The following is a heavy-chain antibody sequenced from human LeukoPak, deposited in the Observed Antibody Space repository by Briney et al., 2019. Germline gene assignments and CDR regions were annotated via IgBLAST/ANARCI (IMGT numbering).Heavy chain of an antibody. CDR3: ARSDGYGLVGI. CDR1: GGSISSTSYY. D-gene: IGHD3-10*01. CDR2: IYSSGST. J-gene: IGHJ3*02. V-gene: IGHV4-39*07. Sequence: PSGTLSLTCTVSGGSISSTSYYSGWIRQPPGKGLEWIGSIYSSGSTYYNPSLKSRVIIIIDTPKNHFSLTLSSVTAADTAVYYCARSDGYGLVGIWGQGTMVTVSS.